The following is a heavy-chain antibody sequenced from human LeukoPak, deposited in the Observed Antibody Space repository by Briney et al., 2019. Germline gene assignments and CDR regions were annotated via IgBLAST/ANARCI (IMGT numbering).Heavy chain of an antibody. CDR2: ISAYNGNT. CDR3: ARGKITMVRGIIDYYYYMDV. D-gene: IGHD3-10*01. CDR1: GGTFSSYD. J-gene: IGHJ6*03. V-gene: IGHV1-18*01. Sequence: WASVKVSCKASGGTFSSYDISWVRQAPGQGLEWMGWISAYNGNTNYAQKLQGRVTMTTDTSTSTAYMELRSLRSDDTAVYYCARGKITMVRGIIDYYYYMDVWGKGTTVTVSS.